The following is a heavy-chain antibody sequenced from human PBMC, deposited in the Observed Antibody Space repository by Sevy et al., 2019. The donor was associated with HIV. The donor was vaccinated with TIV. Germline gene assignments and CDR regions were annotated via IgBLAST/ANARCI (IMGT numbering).Heavy chain of an antibody. CDR3: ARDRIAAKGSYPTTPFDY. V-gene: IGHV3-49*03. CDR2: IRSKTYGGTT. D-gene: IGHD3-10*01. J-gene: IGHJ4*02. Sequence: GGSLRLSCTTSGFSFGDYAMSWLRQAPGKGLEWVGFIRSKTYGGTTEYAASVKGRFTISRDNAKNSLYLQMNSLRAEDTAVYYCARDRIAAKGSYPTTPFDYWGQGTLVTVSS. CDR1: GFSFGDYA.